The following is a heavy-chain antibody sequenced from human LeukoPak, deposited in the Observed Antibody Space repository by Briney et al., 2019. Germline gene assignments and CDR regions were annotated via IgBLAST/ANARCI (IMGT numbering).Heavy chain of an antibody. CDR3: ARVPLVGGYSGYGSYYYMDV. CDR1: GGSISSGSYY. D-gene: IGHD5-12*01. V-gene: IGHV4-61*02. Sequence: SETLSLTCAVSGGSISSGSYYWSWIRQPAGKGLEWIGRIYTSGSTNYNPSLKSRVTISVDTSKNQFSLKLSSVTAADTAVYYCARVPLVGGYSGYGSYYYMDVWGKGTTVTVSS. J-gene: IGHJ6*03. CDR2: IYTSGST.